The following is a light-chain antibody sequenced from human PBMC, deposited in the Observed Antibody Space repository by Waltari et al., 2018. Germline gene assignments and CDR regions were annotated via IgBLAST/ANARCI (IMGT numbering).Light chain of an antibody. CDR2: EVN. CDR3: SSYAGSNNFV. CDR1: SGDVGAYDF. V-gene: IGLV2-8*01. Sequence: QSALTQPPSASGSPGQSVTISCTGTSGDVGAYDFVSWYQQNPGKAPKPIIYEVNKRPSGVPDRFSGSKSGNTASLTVSGLQADDEADYYCSSYAGSNNFVFGPGTEVTVL. J-gene: IGLJ1*01.